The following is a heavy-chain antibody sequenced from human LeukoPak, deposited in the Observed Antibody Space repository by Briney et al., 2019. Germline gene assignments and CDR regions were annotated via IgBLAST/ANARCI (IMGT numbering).Heavy chain of an antibody. D-gene: IGHD2-2*01. CDR2: IRYDGSNK. J-gene: IGHJ5*02. Sequence: PGGSLRLSCAASGFTFSSYGMHWVRQAPGKGLEWVAFIRYDGSNKYYADSVKGRFTISRDNSKNTLYLQMNSLKASDTAMYYCARLVGVVVPAAIYWFDPWGQGTLVTVSS. V-gene: IGHV3-30*02. CDR3: ARLVGVVVPAAIYWFDP. CDR1: GFTFSSYG.